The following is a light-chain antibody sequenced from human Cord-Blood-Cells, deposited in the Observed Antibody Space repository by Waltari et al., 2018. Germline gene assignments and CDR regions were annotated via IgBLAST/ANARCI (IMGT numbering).Light chain of an antibody. V-gene: IGKV2D-29*01. J-gene: IGKJ4*01. CDR3: IQSIQLPLT. CDR1: QRLLHSDGKTY. CDR2: EVS. Sequence: IVVTQTQLSLSVTPGKPASISRKYSQRLLHSDGKTYLYWDLQKPGQPPQLLIYEVSNRFAGVPDRFSGSGSGTDFTLKISRVEAEDVGVYYCIQSIQLPLTFGGGTKVEIK.